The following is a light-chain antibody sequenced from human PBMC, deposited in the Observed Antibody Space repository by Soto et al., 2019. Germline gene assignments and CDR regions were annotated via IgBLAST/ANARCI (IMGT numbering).Light chain of an antibody. CDR1: QSINSF. J-gene: IGKJ1*01. CDR2: GVS. V-gene: IGKV3-20*01. CDR3: QQYGGSPRT. Sequence: EIVLTQSPGTLSLSPGEGATLSCRASQSINSFLAWYQQRRGQAPRLLIHGVSNRATGIPDRFSGSGSGTDFTLTISRLEPEDFAVYYCQQYGGSPRTFGQGTKVDIK.